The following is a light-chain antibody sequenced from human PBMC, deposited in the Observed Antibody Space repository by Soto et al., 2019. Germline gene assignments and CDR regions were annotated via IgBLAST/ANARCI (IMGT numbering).Light chain of an antibody. J-gene: IGLJ1*01. Sequence: QSALTQPRSVSRSPGQSVTLSCTGTTSDVDDYNFVSWYQQHPGNAPKLMIYDVTKRPSGVPNRCSGSKSGNTASLTISGLQAEDEADYYCCSYAGTYTYVFGTGTKVT. CDR1: TSDVDDYNF. CDR2: DVT. V-gene: IGLV2-11*01. CDR3: CSYAGTYTYV.